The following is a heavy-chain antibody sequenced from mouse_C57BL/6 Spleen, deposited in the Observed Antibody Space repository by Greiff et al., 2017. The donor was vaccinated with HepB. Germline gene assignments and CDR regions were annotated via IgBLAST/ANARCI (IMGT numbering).Heavy chain of an antibody. CDR3: ARQGLYYYGSSYWDFDV. J-gene: IGHJ1*03. CDR1: GFTFSDYY. V-gene: IGHV5-12*01. D-gene: IGHD1-1*01. CDR2: ISNGGGST. Sequence: EVKLVESGGGLVQPGGSLKLSCAASGFTFSDYYMYWVRQTPEKRLEWVAYISNGGGSTYYPDTVKGRFTISRDNAKNTLYLQMSRLKSEDTAMYYCARQGLYYYGSSYWDFDVWGTGTTVTVSS.